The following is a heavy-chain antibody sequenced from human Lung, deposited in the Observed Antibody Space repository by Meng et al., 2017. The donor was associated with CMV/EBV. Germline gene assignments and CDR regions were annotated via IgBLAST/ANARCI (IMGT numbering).Heavy chain of an antibody. CDR1: GGTFSSYT. CDR2: IIPILGIA. J-gene: IGHJ6*02. CDR3: AKWGWGALYGGMAV. Sequence: SVXVSXXTSGGTFSSYTISWVRQAPGQGLEWMGRIIPILGIASYSQKFQGRVTITAAKSTSTAYMELSSLRSEDTAVYYCAKWGWGALYGGMAVWGQGTXVTVAS. V-gene: IGHV1-69*02. D-gene: IGHD3-16*01.